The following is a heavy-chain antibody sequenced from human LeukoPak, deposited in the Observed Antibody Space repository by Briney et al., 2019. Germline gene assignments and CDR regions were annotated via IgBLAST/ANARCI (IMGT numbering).Heavy chain of an antibody. CDR3: ARDAGAARYHGMDV. CDR2: ISNNGGYT. V-gene: IGHV3-23*01. CDR1: GFTFSSSA. J-gene: IGHJ6*02. D-gene: IGHD6-13*01. Sequence: TGGSLRLSCAASGFTFSSSAMSWVRQAPGKGLEWVSAISNNGGYTYYADSVQGRFTISRDNSKNTLYLQMNSLRAEDTAVYYCARDAGAARYHGMDVWGQGTTVTVPS.